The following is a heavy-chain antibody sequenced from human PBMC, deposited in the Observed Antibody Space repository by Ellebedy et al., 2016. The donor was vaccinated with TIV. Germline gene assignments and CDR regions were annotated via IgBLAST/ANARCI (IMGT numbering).Heavy chain of an antibody. CDR3: AVDTSGYQGFFHH. V-gene: IGHV4-39*07. CDR1: RGSISNSRFY. CDR2: VNYSGST. J-gene: IGHJ1*01. D-gene: IGHD3-22*01. Sequence: MPSETLSLTCSVSRGSISNSRFYWDWILQTPGKGLEWIGSVNYSGSTYYNPCLKSRVTMSIATAKNQFSLKLGSVTAADTAVYFCAVDTSGYQGFFHHWGQGTLVTVSS.